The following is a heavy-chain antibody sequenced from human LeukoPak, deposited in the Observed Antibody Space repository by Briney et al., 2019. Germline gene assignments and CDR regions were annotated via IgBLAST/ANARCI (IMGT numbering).Heavy chain of an antibody. Sequence: SEALSLTCTVSGGSISSSSYYWGWIRQPPGKGLEWIGSIYYSGSTYYNPSLKSRVTISVDTSKNQFSLKLSSVTAADTAVYYCASVTAEEALDYWGQGTLVTVSS. CDR1: GGSISSSSYY. V-gene: IGHV4-39*07. CDR3: ASVTAEEALDY. D-gene: IGHD2-21*02. CDR2: IYYSGST. J-gene: IGHJ4*02.